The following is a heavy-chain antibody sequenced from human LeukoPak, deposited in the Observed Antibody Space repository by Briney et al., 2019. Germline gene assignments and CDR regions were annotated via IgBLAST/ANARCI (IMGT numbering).Heavy chain of an antibody. D-gene: IGHD4-23*01. J-gene: IGHJ4*02. Sequence: GGSQRLSCAASGFTFSSYSMNWVRQAPGKGLEWVSYISSSSSTIYYADSVKGRFTISRDNAKNSLYLQMNSLRDEDTAVYYCVIKAYGGNHFDYWGQGTLVTVSS. V-gene: IGHV3-48*02. CDR2: ISSSSSTI. CDR1: GFTFSSYS. CDR3: VIKAYGGNHFDY.